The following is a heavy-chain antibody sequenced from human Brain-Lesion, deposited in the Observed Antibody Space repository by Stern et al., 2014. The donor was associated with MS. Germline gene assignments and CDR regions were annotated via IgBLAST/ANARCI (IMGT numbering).Heavy chain of an antibody. V-gene: IGHV4-4*02. CDR2: SDHSGST. CDR3: ARFPASRPHVFDS. D-gene: IGHD6-13*01. Sequence: VQLVESGPGLVKPSGTLSLTCAVSGGSISSSNWWSWVRQSPGKGLEWVGESDHSGSTIYNPSLKSRVTVSVDKAKNRFSLHLRSVTPADTAVYFCARFPASRPHVFDSWGQGTLVTVSS. J-gene: IGHJ4*02. CDR1: GGSISSSNW.